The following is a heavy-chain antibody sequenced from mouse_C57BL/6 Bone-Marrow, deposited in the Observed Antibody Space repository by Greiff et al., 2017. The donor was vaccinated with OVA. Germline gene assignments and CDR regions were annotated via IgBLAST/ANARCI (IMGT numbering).Heavy chain of an antibody. Sequence: QVQLKESGPGILQSSQTLSLTCSFSGFSLSISGMGVSWIRQPSGKGLEWLAHIYWDDDKRYNPSLKSLLTISTDTSRNQVFLKITSVDTADTSTYYWARIDDYDVLDYWGQGTSVTVSS. V-gene: IGHV8-12*01. CDR1: GFSLSISGMG. J-gene: IGHJ4*01. CDR3: ARIDDYDVLDY. D-gene: IGHD2-4*01. CDR2: IYWDDDK.